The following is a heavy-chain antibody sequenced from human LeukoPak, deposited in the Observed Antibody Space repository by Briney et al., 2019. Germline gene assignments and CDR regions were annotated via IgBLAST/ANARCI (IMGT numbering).Heavy chain of an antibody. V-gene: IGHV4-39*01. CDR2: INHSGST. D-gene: IGHD4-17*01. J-gene: IGHJ4*02. CDR3: ARLLAGDGDYGLDY. Sequence: SETLSLTCSVSGGSISSNNHYWGWIRQPPGKGLEWIGEINHSGSTNYNPSLKSRVTISVDTSKNQFSLKLSSVTAADTAVYYCARLLAGDGDYGLDYWGQGTLVTVSS. CDR1: GGSISSNNHY.